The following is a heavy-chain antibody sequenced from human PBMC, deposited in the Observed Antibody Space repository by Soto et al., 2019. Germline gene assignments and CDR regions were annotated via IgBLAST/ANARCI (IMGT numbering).Heavy chain of an antibody. CDR1: GYTFTSYG. Sequence: SVKVSCKASGYTFTSYGISWVGQAPGQGLELMGWISAYNGHPNYAQKLQGRVTMTTDTSTSTAYMELRSLRSDDTAVYYCVTDYSDSSGYGDAFDIWGQGTMVTVSS. J-gene: IGHJ3*02. V-gene: IGHV1-18*01. CDR3: VTDYSDSSGYGDAFDI. D-gene: IGHD3-22*01. CDR2: ISAYNGHP.